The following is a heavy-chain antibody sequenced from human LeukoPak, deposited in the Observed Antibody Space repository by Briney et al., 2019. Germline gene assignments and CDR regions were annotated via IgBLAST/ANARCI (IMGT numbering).Heavy chain of an antibody. V-gene: IGHV3-23*01. D-gene: IGHD2-15*01. J-gene: IGHJ6*03. CDR3: AKNGDRGAYCSGGGCYPYYYYYMDV. CDR1: GFTFSSYG. Sequence: GGSLRLSCAASGFTFSSYGMSWVRQAPGRGLEWVAAISSSGGTTYYADSVKGRFTISRDNSKNTLYLQMNSLRAEDTAIYYCAKNGDRGAYCSGGGCYPYYYYYMDVWGKGTTVTISS. CDR2: ISSSGGTT.